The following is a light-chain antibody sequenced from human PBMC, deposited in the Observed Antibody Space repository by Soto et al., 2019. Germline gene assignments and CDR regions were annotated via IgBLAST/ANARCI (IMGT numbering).Light chain of an antibody. CDR2: ETS. CDR1: QTVSNVY. V-gene: IGKV3-20*01. CDR3: QQFGTSPYT. J-gene: IGKJ2*01. Sequence: VLTQSRVTLSLSPGERATLSCRASQTVSNVYLVWYQQRPGQAPRLLLYETSIRACGVPDRVSGSGSGTDCTLTISRLEPEHVAVYGCQQFGTSPYTFGQGTK.